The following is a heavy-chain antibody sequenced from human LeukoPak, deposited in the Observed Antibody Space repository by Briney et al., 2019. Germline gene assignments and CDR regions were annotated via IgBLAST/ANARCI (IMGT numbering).Heavy chain of an antibody. CDR2: IDYSGST. Sequence: SETLSLTCTVSGGSISSYYWSWIRQPPGKGLEWIGYIDYSGSTNHNPSLKSRVTISVDTSKNQFSLKLSSVTAADTAVYYCARHLRAAGQDARPYWYFDLWGRGTLVTVSS. V-gene: IGHV4-59*01. CDR3: ARHLRAAGQDARPYWYFDL. D-gene: IGHD6-13*01. J-gene: IGHJ2*01. CDR1: GGSISSYY.